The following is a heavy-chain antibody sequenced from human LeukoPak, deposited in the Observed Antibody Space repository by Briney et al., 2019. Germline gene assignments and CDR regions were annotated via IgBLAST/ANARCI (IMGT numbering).Heavy chain of an antibody. D-gene: IGHD6-13*01. Sequence: ASVKVSCKASGGTFSSYAISWVRQATGQGLEWMGWMNPNSGNTGYAQKFQGRVTITRNTSISTAYMELSSLRSEDTAVYYCARAPQQPFYYYYYMDVWGKGTTVTVSS. V-gene: IGHV1-8*03. CDR2: MNPNSGNT. CDR1: GGTFSSYA. CDR3: ARAPQQPFYYYYYMDV. J-gene: IGHJ6*03.